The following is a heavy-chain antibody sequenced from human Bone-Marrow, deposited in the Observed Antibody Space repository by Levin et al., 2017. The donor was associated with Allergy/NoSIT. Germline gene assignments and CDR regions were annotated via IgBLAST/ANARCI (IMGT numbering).Heavy chain of an antibody. CDR1: GFSFSDYY. Sequence: GESLKISCAASGFSFSDYYMTWIRRAPGKGLEWVSYISSSGTIIYYGDSVKGRFTISRDNAKNSLFLQMNSLRVEDTAVYYCARVTRCGGDCYFLDYWGQGALVTVSS. CDR2: ISSSGTII. V-gene: IGHV3-11*01. D-gene: IGHD2-21*02. CDR3: ARVTRCGGDCYFLDY. J-gene: IGHJ4*02.